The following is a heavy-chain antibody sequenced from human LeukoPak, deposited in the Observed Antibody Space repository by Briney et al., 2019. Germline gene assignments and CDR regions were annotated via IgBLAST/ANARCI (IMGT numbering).Heavy chain of an antibody. J-gene: IGHJ4*02. V-gene: IGHV3-30*02. D-gene: IGHD3-10*01. Sequence: GGSLRLSCAASGFTFSSYGMHWVRQAPGKGLEWVAFIRYDGSNKYYADSVKGRFTISRDNSKNTLYLQMNSLRAEDTAVYYCAKDWGPWAMVRGVADHWGQGTLVTVSS. CDR3: AKDWGPWAMVRGVADH. CDR2: IRYDGSNK. CDR1: GFTFSSYG.